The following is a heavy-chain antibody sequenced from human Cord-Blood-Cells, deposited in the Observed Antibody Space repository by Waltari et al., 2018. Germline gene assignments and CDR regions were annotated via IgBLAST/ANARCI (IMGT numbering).Heavy chain of an antibody. Sequence: EVQLVESGGGLVQPGGSLRLSCAASGFTFSSYSMNWVRQAPGKGLEWVSYISSSSTIYYADSVKGRFTISRDKAKNLLYLQMNGLGDEDTAVYYCARERGEDIVVVPAAIGGVDIWGQGKWSPSLQ. CDR3: ARERGEDIVVVPAAIGGVDI. CDR2: ISSSSTI. J-gene: IGHJ3*02. D-gene: IGHD2-2*02. V-gene: IGHV3-48*02. CDR1: GFTFSSYS.